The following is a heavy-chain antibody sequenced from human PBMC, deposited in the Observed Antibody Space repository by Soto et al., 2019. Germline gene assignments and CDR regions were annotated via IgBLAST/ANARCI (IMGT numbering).Heavy chain of an antibody. CDR2: INHSGST. Sequence: SETLSLTCAVYGGSFSGYYWSWIRQPPGKGLEWIGEINHSGSTNYNPSLKSRVTISVDTSKNQFSLKLSSVTAADTAVYYCASTVTRYYYYYMDVWGKGTTVTVSS. CDR3: ASTVTRYYYYYMDV. V-gene: IGHV4-34*01. D-gene: IGHD4-17*01. CDR1: GGSFSGYY. J-gene: IGHJ6*03.